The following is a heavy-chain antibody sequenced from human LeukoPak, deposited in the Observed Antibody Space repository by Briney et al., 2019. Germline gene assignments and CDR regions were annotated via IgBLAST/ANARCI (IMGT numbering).Heavy chain of an antibody. CDR1: GFRFSDYY. J-gene: IGHJ4*02. Sequence: PGGSLRLSCAASGFRFSDYYMSWIRQAPGKGLEWVSYISSSGSTKYDADSVKGRFTISRDNAKNSLYLQMNSLRAEDTAVYYCARDMAGSSGWHRFDYWGQGTLVTVSS. CDR3: ARDMAGSSGWHRFDY. D-gene: IGHD6-19*01. V-gene: IGHV3-11*01. CDR2: ISSSGSTK.